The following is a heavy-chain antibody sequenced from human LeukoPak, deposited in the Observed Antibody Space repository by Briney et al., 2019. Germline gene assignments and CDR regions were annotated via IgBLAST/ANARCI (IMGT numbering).Heavy chain of an antibody. Sequence: SETLSLTCTVSGGSISSSSYYWGWIRQPPGKGLEWIGSIYYSGSTYYNPSLKSRVTISVDTSKNQFSLKLSSVTAADTAVYXXXXXXXXXXXXXXXXXXXXEDSYYYYYMDVWGKGTTVTISS. CDR3: XXXXXXXXXXXXXXXXXXEDSYYYYYMDV. CDR1: GGSISSSSYY. J-gene: IGHJ6*03. V-gene: IGHV4-39*03. CDR2: IYYSGST.